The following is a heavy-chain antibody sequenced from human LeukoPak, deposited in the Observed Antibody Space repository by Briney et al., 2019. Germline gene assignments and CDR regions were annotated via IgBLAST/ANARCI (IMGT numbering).Heavy chain of an antibody. Sequence: ASVKVSCKASGYTFTGYYMHWVRQAPGQGLEWMGGFDPEDGETIYAQKFQGRVTMTEDTSTDTAYMELISLGAEDTAFCYCATERPTRYFDWLWTWGQGTLVTVSS. CDR2: FDPEDGET. CDR1: GYTFTGYY. D-gene: IGHD3-9*01. J-gene: IGHJ5*02. CDR3: ATERPTRYFDWLWT. V-gene: IGHV1-24*01.